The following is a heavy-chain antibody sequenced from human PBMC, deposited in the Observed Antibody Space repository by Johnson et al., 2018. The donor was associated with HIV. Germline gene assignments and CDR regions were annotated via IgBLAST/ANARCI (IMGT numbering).Heavy chain of an antibody. CDR1: GFTFDDYA. J-gene: IGHJ3*02. V-gene: IGHV3-48*03. D-gene: IGHD4-17*01. CDR2: ISSSGSTI. Sequence: VQLVESGGGLVQPGRSLRLSCAASGFTFDDYAMHWVRQAPGKGLEWVSYISSSGSTIYYADSVKGRFTISRDNAKNSLYLQMNSLRAEDTAVYYCARAMTTVSTWAFDIWGQGTMVTVSS. CDR3: ARAMTTVSTWAFDI.